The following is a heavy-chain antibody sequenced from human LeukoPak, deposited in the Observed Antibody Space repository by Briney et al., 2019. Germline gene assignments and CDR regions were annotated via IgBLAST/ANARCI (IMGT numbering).Heavy chain of an antibody. CDR2: ISSSSSYI. CDR3: ARDRWGYCSSTSCYNPFDY. D-gene: IGHD2-2*02. J-gene: IGHJ4*02. CDR1: GFTFSSYS. Sequence: PGGSLRLSCAASGFTFSSYSMNWVRQAPGKGLEWVSSISSSSSYIYYADSVKGRFTISRDNTKNSLYLQMNSLRAEDTAVYYCARDRWGYCSSTSCYNPFDYWGQGTLVTVSS. V-gene: IGHV3-21*01.